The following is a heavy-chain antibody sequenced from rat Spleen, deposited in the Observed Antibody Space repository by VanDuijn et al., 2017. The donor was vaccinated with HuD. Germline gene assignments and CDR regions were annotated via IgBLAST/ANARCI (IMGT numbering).Heavy chain of an antibody. D-gene: IGHD3-8*01. CDR1: GFSLSSYG. J-gene: IGHJ2*01. Sequence: QVQLKESGPGLVQPSQTLSLTCTVSGFSLSSYGVIWARQPPGKGLEWMGVIWTGGSTAYKSLLKSRLSISRDTSKSQVFLKMNSLQTEDTATYYCARRAVSQLGYFDYWGQGVMVTVSS. CDR2: IWTGGST. V-gene: IGHV2-13*01. CDR3: ARRAVSQLGYFDY.